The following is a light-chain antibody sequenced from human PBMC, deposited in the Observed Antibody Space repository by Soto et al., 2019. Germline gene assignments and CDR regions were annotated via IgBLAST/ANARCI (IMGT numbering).Light chain of an antibody. V-gene: IGKV4-1*01. CDR1: QSVLYSSNNKNY. CDR2: WAS. CDR3: QQYYNIPHT. Sequence: ITCKSSQSVLYSSNNKNYIAWYQQKPGQPPKLLIYWASSREPGVPDRFSGSGSGTDFTLSISSLQAEDVAAYYCQQYYNIPHTFGQGTKLEIK. J-gene: IGKJ2*01.